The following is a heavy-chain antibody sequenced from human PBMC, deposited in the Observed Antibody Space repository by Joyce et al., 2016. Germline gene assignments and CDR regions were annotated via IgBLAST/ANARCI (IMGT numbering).Heavy chain of an antibody. D-gene: IGHD3-3*01. CDR1: GFAFSESA. V-gene: IGHV3-30*18. Sequence: QVQLVEAGGGVVQPGRSLRLSCAASGFAFSESAMHWVRLAPGKGLEWGSVISFDGVNKYYGDSVKGRFSVSRDNSKNTVYLQMNSLRAEDTAVYYCAKRPNYDFWSGYFDHWGQGTLVTVSS. J-gene: IGHJ4*02. CDR2: ISFDGVNK. CDR3: AKRPNYDFWSGYFDH.